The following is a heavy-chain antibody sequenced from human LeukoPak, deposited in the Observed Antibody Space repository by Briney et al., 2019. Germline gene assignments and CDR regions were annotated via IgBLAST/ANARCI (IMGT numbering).Heavy chain of an antibody. CDR3: ARAVGYCSSTSCYTLYYYYYYMDV. CDR1: GGSFSGYY. D-gene: IGHD2-2*02. V-gene: IGHV4-34*01. CDR2: INHSGST. Sequence: SETLSLTCAVSGGSFSGYYRSWIRQPPGKGLEWIGEINHSGSTNYNPSLKSRVTISVDTSKNQFSLKLSSVTAADTAVYYCARAVGYCSSTSCYTLYYYYYYMDVWGKGTTVTVSS. J-gene: IGHJ6*03.